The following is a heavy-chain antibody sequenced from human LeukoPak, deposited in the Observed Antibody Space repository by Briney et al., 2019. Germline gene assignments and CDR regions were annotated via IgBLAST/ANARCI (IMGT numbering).Heavy chain of an antibody. CDR3: ARGGDSSGLNRFAY. D-gene: IGHD3-22*01. J-gene: IGHJ4*02. CDR2: ISTYNGNT. CDR1: GYTFTSYG. Sequence: ASVKVSCEASGYTFTSYGISWVRQAPGQGLEWMGWISTYNGNTNYAQKLQGRVTMTRDTSTRTAYMELRSLRSDNTAVYYCARGGDSSGLNRFAYWGQGTLVTVSS. V-gene: IGHV1-18*01.